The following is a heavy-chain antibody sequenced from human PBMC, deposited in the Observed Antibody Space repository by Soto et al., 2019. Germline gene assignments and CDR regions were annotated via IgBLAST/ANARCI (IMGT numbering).Heavy chain of an antibody. CDR3: ARASLRRKSAFDI. CDR2: IYYSGST. J-gene: IGHJ3*02. Sequence: SETLSLTCTVSGGSISSYYWSWIRQPPGKGLEWIGYIYYSGSTNYNPSLKSRVTISVDTSKNQFSLKLSSVTAADTAVYYCARASLRRKSAFDIWGQGTMVTVSS. V-gene: IGHV4-59*01. CDR1: GGSISSYY. D-gene: IGHD2-2*01.